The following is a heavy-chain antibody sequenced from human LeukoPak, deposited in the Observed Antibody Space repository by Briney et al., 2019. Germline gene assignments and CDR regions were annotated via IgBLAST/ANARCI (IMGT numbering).Heavy chain of an antibody. V-gene: IGHV5-51*01. D-gene: IGHD3-10*01. J-gene: IGHJ4*01. CDR3: PRQREHESFYFPFDG. CDR1: GYTLDNYY. CDR2: VSPDNPHS. Sequence: GESLESPFKGPGYTLDNYYCAWVRQMPGKGLEWMGIVSPDNPHSRYGPSFQGQVTISADKSITTAYLLWSSLKASDTAMYYCPRQREHESFYFPFDGCGQGTLVTVSS.